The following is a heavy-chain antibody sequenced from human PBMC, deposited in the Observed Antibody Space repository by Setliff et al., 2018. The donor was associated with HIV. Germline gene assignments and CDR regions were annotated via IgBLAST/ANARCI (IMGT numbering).Heavy chain of an antibody. J-gene: IGHJ4*02. D-gene: IGHD3-22*01. CDR2: IIPILGTA. CDR1: GGRLITYS. Sequence: SVKVSCKASGGRLITYSITWVRQAPGQGLEWMGGIIPILGTANYAQKFQGRVTITADKSTNTAYMEVNSLRSEDTAVYYCASPTAPYDSSGLLGNWGQGTLVTVSS. V-gene: IGHV1-69*10. CDR3: ASPTAPYDSSGLLGN.